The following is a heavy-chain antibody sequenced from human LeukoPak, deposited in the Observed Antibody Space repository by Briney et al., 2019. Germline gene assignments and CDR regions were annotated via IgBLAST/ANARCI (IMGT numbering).Heavy chain of an antibody. D-gene: IGHD1/OR15-1a*01. CDR1: GFTFSDHY. CDR2: ISSSGSTI. CDR3: ARANYNWNTLDY. V-gene: IGHV3-11*04. J-gene: IGHJ4*02. Sequence: KPGGSLRLSCAASGFTFSDHYMDWVRQAPGKGLEWVSYISSSGSTIYYADSVKGRFTISRDNAKNSLYLQMNSLRAEDTAVYYCARANYNWNTLDYWGQGTLVTVSS.